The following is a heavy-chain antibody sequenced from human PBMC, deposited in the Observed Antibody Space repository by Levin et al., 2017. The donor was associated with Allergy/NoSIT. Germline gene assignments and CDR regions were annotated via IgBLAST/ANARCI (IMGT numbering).Heavy chain of an antibody. CDR3: ARIPYLGHSYGYYYGMDV. D-gene: IGHD5-18*01. V-gene: IGHV2-70*11. J-gene: IGHJ6*02. CDR1: GFSLSTSGMC. CDR2: IDWDDDK. Sequence: QTLSLTCTFSGFSLSTSGMCVSWIRQPPGKALEWLARIDWDDDKYYSTSLKTRLTISKDTSKNRVVLTVTNVDPVDTATYYCARIPYLGHSYGYYYGMDVWGQGTTVTVSS.